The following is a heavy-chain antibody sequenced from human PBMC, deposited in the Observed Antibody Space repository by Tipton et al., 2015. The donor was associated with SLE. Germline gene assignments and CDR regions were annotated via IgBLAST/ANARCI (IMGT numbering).Heavy chain of an antibody. Sequence: TLSLTCTVSGGSISSGSYYWSWIRQPAGKGLEWIGYIYTSGSTNYNPSLKSRVTISVDTSKNQFSLKLSSVTAAYTAVYYCASGGGATSYYDPKGAFDIWGQGTMVTVSS. V-gene: IGHV4-61*09. D-gene: IGHD3-22*01. J-gene: IGHJ3*02. CDR1: GGSISSGSYY. CDR3: ASGGGATSYYDPKGAFDI. CDR2: IYTSGST.